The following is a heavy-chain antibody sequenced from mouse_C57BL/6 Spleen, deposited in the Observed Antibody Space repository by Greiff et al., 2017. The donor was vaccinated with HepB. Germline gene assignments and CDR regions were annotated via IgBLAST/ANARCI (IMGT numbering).Heavy chain of an antibody. D-gene: IGHD1-1*01. Sequence: VQLQQSGAELVMPGASVKLSCKASGYTFTSYWMHWVKQRPGQGLEWIGELDPSDSYTNYNQKFKGKSTLTVDKSSSTAYMQLSSLTSEDSAVYYCARRDYYGSSYAMDYWGQGTSVTVSS. CDR2: LDPSDSYT. CDR1: GYTFTSYW. CDR3: ARRDYYGSSYAMDY. V-gene: IGHV1-69*01. J-gene: IGHJ4*01.